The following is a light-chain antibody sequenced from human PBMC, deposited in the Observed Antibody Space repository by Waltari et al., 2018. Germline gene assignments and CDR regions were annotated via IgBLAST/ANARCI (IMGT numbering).Light chain of an antibody. V-gene: IGKV1-39*01. CDR3: QQSHRSPWT. CDR2: AAS. J-gene: IGKJ1*01. Sequence: DIQMTQSPSSLSASVGDTVTITCRTSQYIDRSLNWYHQRPGNAPKLLIFAASTLQSGVSSRFSGSGSGTDFTLTISGLQPEDFATYFCQQSHRSPWTFGQGTQVDI. CDR1: QYIDRS.